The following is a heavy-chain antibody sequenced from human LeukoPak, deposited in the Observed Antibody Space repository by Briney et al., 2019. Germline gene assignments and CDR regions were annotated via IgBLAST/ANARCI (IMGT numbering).Heavy chain of an antibody. J-gene: IGHJ4*02. CDR2: IYYRGST. CDR1: GGSISSSYYF. D-gene: IGHD5-12*01. CDR3: ARRRGYSGYGHY. V-gene: IGHV4-39*07. Sequence: SETLSLTCTVSGGSISSSYYFWGWIRQPPGKGLEWIGSIYYRGSTYYNPSLKSRVTISVDTSKNQFSLKLSSVTAADTAVYYCARRRGYSGYGHYWGQGTLVTVSS.